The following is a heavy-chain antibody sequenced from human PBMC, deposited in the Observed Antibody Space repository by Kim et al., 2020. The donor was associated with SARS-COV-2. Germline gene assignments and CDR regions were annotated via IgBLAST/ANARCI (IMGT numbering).Heavy chain of an antibody. V-gene: IGHV3-30*18. CDR1: GFTFSSYG. J-gene: IGHJ4*02. CDR2: ISYDGSNK. CDR3: AKDLGGYYGSGRNH. Sequence: GGSLRLSCAASGFTFSSYGMHWVRQAPGKGLEWVALISYDGSNKYYADSVKGRFTISRDNSKNTLYLQMNSLTPEDTAMYYCAKDLGGYYGSGRNHWGQGTLVTVSS. D-gene: IGHD3-10*01.